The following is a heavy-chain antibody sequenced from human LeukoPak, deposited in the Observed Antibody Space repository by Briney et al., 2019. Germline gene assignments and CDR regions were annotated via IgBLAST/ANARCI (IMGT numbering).Heavy chain of an antibody. D-gene: IGHD4-23*01. CDR3: ARRNGGNLDY. CDR1: GGSISSGRYY. J-gene: IGHJ4*02. Sequence: SETLSLTCTVSGGSISSGRYYWGWIRQPPGKGLEWIGSIYYSGSTYYNPSLKSRVTISVDTSKNQFSLKVSSVTAADTAVYYCARRNGGNLDYWGQGTLVTVSS. V-gene: IGHV4-39*01. CDR2: IYYSGST.